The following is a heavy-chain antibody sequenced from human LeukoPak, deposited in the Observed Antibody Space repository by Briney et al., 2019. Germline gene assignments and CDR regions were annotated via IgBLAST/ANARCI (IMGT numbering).Heavy chain of an antibody. V-gene: IGHV3-74*01. D-gene: IGHD3-3*01. CDR2: INSDVSST. CDR1: GFTFSNYD. J-gene: IGHJ4*02. CDR3: ASGRWSDYLDY. Sequence: GGSLRLSCAASGFTFSNYDMHWVRQAPGKGLVWVSHINSDVSSTNYADSVKGRFTISRDNAKNTLYLQMNSLRAEDTAVYYCASGRWSDYLDYWGQGTLVTVSS.